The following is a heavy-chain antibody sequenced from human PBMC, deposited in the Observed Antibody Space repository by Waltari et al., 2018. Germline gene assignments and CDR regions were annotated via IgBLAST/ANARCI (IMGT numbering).Heavy chain of an antibody. D-gene: IGHD6-19*01. J-gene: IGHJ4*02. CDR2: IYTSGST. V-gene: IGHV4-61*09. CDR3: ARGPLGRIAVAAIPLNFDY. Sequence: QVQLQESGPGLVKPSQTLSLTCTVSGGSISSGSYYWSWIRQPAGKGLEWIGYIYTSGSTNYNPSLKSRVTISVDTSKNQFSLKLSSVTAADTAVYYCARGPLGRIAVAAIPLNFDYWGQGTLVTVSS. CDR1: GGSISSGSYY.